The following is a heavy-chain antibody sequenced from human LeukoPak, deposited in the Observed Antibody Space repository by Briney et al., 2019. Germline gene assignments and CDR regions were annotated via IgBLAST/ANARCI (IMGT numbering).Heavy chain of an antibody. J-gene: IGHJ5*02. CDR1: GGSFSSYD. V-gene: IGHV4-4*09. CDR2: IYTSGGS. D-gene: IGHD2-2*01. Sequence: SETPSLTCTASGGSFSSYDWSWIRQPPGKGLEWIAYIYTSGGSNYNPSPKSGGTISVATSKNQFSLKLSSVTAAETAVYYCARHKHCSSTSCSARRWFDPWGQGTLVTVSS. CDR3: ARHKHCSSTSCSARRWFDP.